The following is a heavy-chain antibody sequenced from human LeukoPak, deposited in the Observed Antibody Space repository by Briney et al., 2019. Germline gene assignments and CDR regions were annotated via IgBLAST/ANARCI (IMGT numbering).Heavy chain of an antibody. J-gene: IGHJ6*03. Sequence: GGSLRLSCAASGFTFSSYGMHWVRQAPGKGLEWVAFIHYDGSEKYYADSLKGRFTISRDNSKNTLYLQMYSLRADDTAVYYCAKGGGSALLYYYYYVDVWGKGTTVTISS. D-gene: IGHD1-26*01. CDR1: GFTFSSYG. CDR3: AKGGGSALLYYYYYVDV. CDR2: IHYDGSEK. V-gene: IGHV3-30*02.